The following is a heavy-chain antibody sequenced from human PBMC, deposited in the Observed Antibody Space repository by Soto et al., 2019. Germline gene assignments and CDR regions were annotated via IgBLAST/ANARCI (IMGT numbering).Heavy chain of an antibody. Sequence: QVQLVQSGAEVKKPGSSVKVSCKASGGTFSSYAISWVRQAPGQGLEWMGGIIPIFGTANYAQKFQGRVTITADESTIKAYMELSSLRSEDTAVDYFSYYESRGSPDYLGPGNLVTGSS. V-gene: IGHV1-69*12. CDR1: GGTFSSYA. D-gene: IGHD3-22*01. CDR3: SYYESRGSPDY. J-gene: IGHJ4*02. CDR2: IIPIFGTA.